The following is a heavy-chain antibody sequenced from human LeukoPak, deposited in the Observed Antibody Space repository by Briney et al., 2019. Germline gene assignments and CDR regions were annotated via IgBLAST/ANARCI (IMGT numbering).Heavy chain of an antibody. D-gene: IGHD2-21*02. CDR1: GYTFTNNF. Sequence: VASVKVSCKASGYTFTNNFMHWVRQAPGQGLEWIGIINPSGDNTWYAQKFQGRVTMTRDVATSTDYLEVSSLRSEDTAVYYCARDNSLRDTAWWFDPWGQGTLVTVSS. V-gene: IGHV1-46*01. CDR3: ARDNSLRDTAWWFDP. J-gene: IGHJ5*02. CDR2: INPSGDNT.